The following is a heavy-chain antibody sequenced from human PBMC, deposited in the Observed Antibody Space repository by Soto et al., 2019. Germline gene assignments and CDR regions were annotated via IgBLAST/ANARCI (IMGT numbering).Heavy chain of an antibody. CDR2: VNPYSGKT. Sequence: ASVKVSCKASGYTFTTYDINWFRQATGQGLEWMGWVNPYSGKTAYAEKFQGRITMARNTSMSTDYMELSSLRSEDTAVYYCARDFPHKAVAGTWDFDYWG. D-gene: IGHD6-19*01. CDR1: GYTFTTYD. J-gene: IGHJ4*01. V-gene: IGHV1-8*01. CDR3: ARDFPHKAVAGTWDFDY.